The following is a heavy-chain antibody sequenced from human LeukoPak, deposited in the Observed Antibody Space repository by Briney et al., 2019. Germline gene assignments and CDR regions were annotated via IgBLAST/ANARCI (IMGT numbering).Heavy chain of an antibody. CDR3: ARDGRAFWGSYRYTGGYYFDY. CDR2: INPSGGST. D-gene: IGHD3-16*02. J-gene: IGHJ4*02. V-gene: IGHV1-46*01. Sequence: GASVKVSCKASGYTFTSYYMHWVRQAPGQGLEWMGIINPSGGSTSYAQKFQGRVTMTRDTSTSTVYMELSSLRSEDTAVYYCARDGRAFWGSYRYTGGYYFDYWGQGTLVTVSS. CDR1: GYTFTSYY.